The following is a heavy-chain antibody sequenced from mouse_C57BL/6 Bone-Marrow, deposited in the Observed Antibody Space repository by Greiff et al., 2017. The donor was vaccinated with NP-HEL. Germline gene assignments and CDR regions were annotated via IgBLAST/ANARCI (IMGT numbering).Heavy chain of an antibody. D-gene: IGHD2-10*02. Sequence: EVQVVESGGGLVQPGGSMKLSCVASGFTFSNYWMNWVRQSPEKGLEWVAQIRLKSDNYATHYAESVKGRSTISRDDSKSSVYLQMNNLRAEDTGIYYCPRGFAYWGQGTLVTVSA. CDR2: IRLKSDNYAT. CDR1: GFTFSNYW. V-gene: IGHV6-3*01. J-gene: IGHJ3*01. CDR3: PRGFAY.